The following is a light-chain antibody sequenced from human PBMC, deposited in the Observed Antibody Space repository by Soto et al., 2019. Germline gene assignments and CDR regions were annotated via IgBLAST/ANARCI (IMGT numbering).Light chain of an antibody. Sequence: DVQMTQSPSSLSASVGDRVTITCRASQSIGDSLAWYQQKPGKAPYLLISDVSSLERGVPSRFSGSGSGTEFTLTTSSMRPDDFATFYCQQYNGYSRTFGQGTKVHI. V-gene: IGKV1-5*01. CDR3: QQYNGYSRT. J-gene: IGKJ1*01. CDR1: QSIGDS. CDR2: DVS.